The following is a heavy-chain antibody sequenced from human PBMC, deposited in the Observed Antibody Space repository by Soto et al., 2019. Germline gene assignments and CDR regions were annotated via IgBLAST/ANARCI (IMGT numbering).Heavy chain of an antibody. D-gene: IGHD2-21*02. J-gene: IGHJ6*02. V-gene: IGHV3-30-3*01. CDR1: GFTFSDDG. CDR2: ISYDGNKK. Sequence: QEQLVESGGGVVQPGRSLRLSCAASGFTFSDDGFHWVRQAPGKGLEWVAFISYDGNKKFHADSVKGRFTISRDDSKTTLYLQMNGLRAEDTAIYYCAKYYMVTTSYYYFYGLDVWGQGTAVAVSS. CDR3: AKYYMVTTSYYYFYGLDV.